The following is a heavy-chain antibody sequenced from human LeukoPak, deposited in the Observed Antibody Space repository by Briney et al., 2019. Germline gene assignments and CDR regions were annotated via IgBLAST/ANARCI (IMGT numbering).Heavy chain of an antibody. V-gene: IGHV4-34*01. CDR1: GGSFSGYY. CDR3: ARGQGTVTTH. J-gene: IGHJ4*02. CDR2: INHSGSA. D-gene: IGHD4-17*01. Sequence: TPSETLSLTCAVSGGSFSGYYWTWIRQPPGKGLAWIGEINHSGSANYNPSLKSRVTISLDTSKNQFSLKLSSVTAADTAVYYCARGQGTVTTHWGQGTLVTVSS.